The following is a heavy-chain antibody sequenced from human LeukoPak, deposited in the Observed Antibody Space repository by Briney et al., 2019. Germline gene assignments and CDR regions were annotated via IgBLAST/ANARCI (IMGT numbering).Heavy chain of an antibody. Sequence: ASVKVSCKASGYTFTSYGISWVRQAPGQGLEWMGWISAYNGNTNYAQKLQGRVTMTTDTSTSTAYMELRSLRSDDTAVYYCARDGGSYLYYYYSGGMDVWGQGTTVTVSS. CDR1: GYTFTSYG. J-gene: IGHJ6*02. V-gene: IGHV1-18*01. D-gene: IGHD1-26*01. CDR3: ARDGGSYLYYYYSGGMDV. CDR2: ISAYNGNT.